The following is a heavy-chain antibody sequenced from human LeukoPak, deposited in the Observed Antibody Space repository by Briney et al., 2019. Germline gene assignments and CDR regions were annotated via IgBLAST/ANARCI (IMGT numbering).Heavy chain of an antibody. CDR1: GFTFSSYA. J-gene: IGHJ4*02. CDR3: AIDPQPTYYYDSSGFTAFDY. Sequence: GGSLRLSCAASGFTFSSYAMSWVRQDPGKGLEWVSAISGSGGSTYYADSVKGRFTISRDNSKNTLYLQMNSLRAEDMAVYYCAIDPQPTYYYDSSGFTAFDYWGQGTLVTVSS. CDR2: ISGSGGST. D-gene: IGHD3-22*01. V-gene: IGHV3-23*01.